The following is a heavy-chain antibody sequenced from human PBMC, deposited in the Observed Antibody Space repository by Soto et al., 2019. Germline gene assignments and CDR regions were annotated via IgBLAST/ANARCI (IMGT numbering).Heavy chain of an antibody. Sequence: PSETLSLTCSVSGDSISSYYWSWIRQPPRKGLEWIGSFYYSGSTKYDPSLESRVTISVDTSKNQFSLQLISVTAADTALYYCARQKSVYSAFDVWGQGTMVTVSS. CDR3: ARQKSVYSAFDV. D-gene: IGHD2-8*01. V-gene: IGHV4-59*08. CDR2: FYYSGST. J-gene: IGHJ3*01. CDR1: GDSISSYY.